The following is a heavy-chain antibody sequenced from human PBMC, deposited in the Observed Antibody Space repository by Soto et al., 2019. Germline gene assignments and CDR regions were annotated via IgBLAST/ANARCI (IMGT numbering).Heavy chain of an antibody. CDR3: ARQGFGALHCLVGV. V-gene: IGHV4-59*08. J-gene: IGHJ6*02. CDR2: VHHSWGS. Sequence: QVQLQESGPGLVKPSETLSLSCTVSNGSISNYYGSWIRQPPGKGMEWIGYVHHSWGSFYNPSLQSRVAISLDTSKSQFSLKLTSVTATDTAVYYCARQGFGALHCLVGVWGQGITVTVSS. CDR1: NGSISNYY. D-gene: IGHD3-10*01.